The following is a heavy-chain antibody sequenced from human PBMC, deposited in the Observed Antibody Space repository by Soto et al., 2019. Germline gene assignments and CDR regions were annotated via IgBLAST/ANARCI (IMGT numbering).Heavy chain of an antibody. J-gene: IGHJ6*02. CDR1: GYTFTSYD. CDR3: ARGGEPRVYYGMDV. CDR2: MNPNSGNT. Sequence: QVQLVQSGAEVKKPGASVTVSCKASGYTFTSYDINWVRQATGQGLEWMGWMNPNSGNTGYAQKFQGRVTMTKNTSISTAYMELSSLRSEDTAVYYCARGGEPRVYYGMDVWGQGTTVTVSS. V-gene: IGHV1-8*01. D-gene: IGHD3-16*01.